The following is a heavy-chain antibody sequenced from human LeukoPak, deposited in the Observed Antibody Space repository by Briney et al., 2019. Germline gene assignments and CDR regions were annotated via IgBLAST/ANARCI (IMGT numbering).Heavy chain of an antibody. CDR2: IWYDGSNK. CDR1: GFTFSSYG. D-gene: IGHD6-13*01. J-gene: IGHJ3*02. CDR3: ARSYSSSWYPANAFDI. Sequence: GGSLRLSCAASGFTFSSYGLHWVRQAPGKGLEWVAVIWYDGSNKYYADSVKGRFTIFRDNSKNTLYLQMNSLRAEDTAVYYCARSYSSSWYPANAFDIWGQGTMVTVSS. V-gene: IGHV3-33*01.